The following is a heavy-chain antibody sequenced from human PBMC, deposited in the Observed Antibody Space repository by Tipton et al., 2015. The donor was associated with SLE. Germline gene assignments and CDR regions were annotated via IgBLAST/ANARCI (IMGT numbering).Heavy chain of an antibody. CDR3: ARDADVTSHYSLFDY. J-gene: IGHJ4*01. D-gene: IGHD3-9*01. CDR2: FWANGRDT. CDR1: GINIGKYD. Sequence: SLRLSCVVSGINIGKYDLHWVRQAPGKGLEWVAVFWANGRDTYYLDSVKGRFIVSRDNSRNTLYLQMNSLRTDDTAVYYCARDADVTSHYSLFDYWGHGTPVTVSS. V-gene: IGHV3-33*01.